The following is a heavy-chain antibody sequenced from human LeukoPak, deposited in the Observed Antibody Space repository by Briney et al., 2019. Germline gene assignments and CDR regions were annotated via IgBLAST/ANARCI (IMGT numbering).Heavy chain of an antibody. CDR1: GFTFSSYA. Sequence: GGSLRLSCAASGFTFSSYAMHWVRQAPGKGLEWVAVISYDGSNKYYADSVKGRFTISRDNSKNTLYLQMNSLRAEDTAVYYCARDLSLRPEFRGFAYLDYWGQGTLVTVSS. CDR2: ISYDGSNK. CDR3: ARDLSLRPEFRGFAYLDY. V-gene: IGHV3-30*04. D-gene: IGHD5/OR15-5a*01. J-gene: IGHJ4*02.